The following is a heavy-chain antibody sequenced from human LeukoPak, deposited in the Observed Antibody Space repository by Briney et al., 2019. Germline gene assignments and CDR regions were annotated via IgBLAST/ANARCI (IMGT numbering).Heavy chain of an antibody. Sequence: GGSLRLSCAASGLTFSTYPMIWIRQAPGKGLEWVSGISWNSGSIDYADSVKGRFTISRDNAKNSLYLQMNSLRPEDTALYYCTKDSHSMVRGERFDPWGQGTLVTVSS. CDR1: GLTFSTYP. V-gene: IGHV3-9*01. CDR3: TKDSHSMVRGERFDP. J-gene: IGHJ5*02. CDR2: ISWNSGSI. D-gene: IGHD3-10*01.